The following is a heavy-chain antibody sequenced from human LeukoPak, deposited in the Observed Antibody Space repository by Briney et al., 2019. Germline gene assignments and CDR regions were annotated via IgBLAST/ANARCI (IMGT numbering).Heavy chain of an antibody. J-gene: IGHJ3*02. CDR1: GDFITAYY. CDR3: AKSNGYGLVDI. D-gene: IGHD3-10*01. V-gene: IGHV4-59*04. CDR2: IFYSGST. Sequence: PSETLSLTCTVSGDFITAYYWGWVRQPPGKGLEWIGNIFYSGSTYYSPPLKSRLTISLDTSRNQFSLRLNSVTAADTAVYYCAKSNGYGLVDIWGQGTMVTVSS.